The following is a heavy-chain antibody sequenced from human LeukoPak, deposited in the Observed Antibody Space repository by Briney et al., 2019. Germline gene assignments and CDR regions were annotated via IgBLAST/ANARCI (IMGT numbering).Heavy chain of an antibody. D-gene: IGHD3-3*01. CDR1: GSTFSSYS. CDR2: ISSSSSYI. J-gene: IGHJ3*02. CDR3: ARATRPDFWSGYYTHDAFDI. V-gene: IGHV3-21*01. Sequence: GGSLGLSCAASGSTFSSYSMNWVRQAPGKGLEWVSSISSSSSYIYYADSVKGRFTISRDNAKNSLYLQMNSLRAEDTAVCYCARATRPDFWSGYYTHDAFDIWGQGTMVTVSS.